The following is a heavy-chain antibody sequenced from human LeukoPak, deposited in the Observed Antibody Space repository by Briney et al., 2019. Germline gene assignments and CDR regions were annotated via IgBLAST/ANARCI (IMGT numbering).Heavy chain of an antibody. J-gene: IGHJ4*02. CDR1: GVSINDYY. CDR3: ARIRCGHSGSVCYNH. D-gene: IGHD2-21*01. CDR2: ISHTEGT. Sequence: SETLSLTCGVFGVSINDYYWSWIRQSPGKGLEWIGEISHTEGTRYNPSLESRVTMSVGTSEKQLSLKLIFVTAADTAVYYCARIRCGHSGSVCYNHWGLGTLVTVSS. V-gene: IGHV4-34*01.